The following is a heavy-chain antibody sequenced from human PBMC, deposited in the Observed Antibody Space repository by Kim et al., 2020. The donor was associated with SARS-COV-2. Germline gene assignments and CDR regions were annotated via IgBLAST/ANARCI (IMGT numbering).Heavy chain of an antibody. D-gene: IGHD4-4*01. CDR2: IWYDGSNK. J-gene: IGHJ6*02. CDR1: GFTFSSYG. CDR3: ARDYNSNSYVIGYYGMDV. Sequence: GGSLRLSCAASGFTFSSYGMHWVRQAPGKGLEWVAVIWYDGSNKYYADSVKGRFTISRDNSKNTLYLQMNSLRAEDTAVYYCARDYNSNSYVIGYYGMDVWGQGTPVTVSS. V-gene: IGHV3-33*01.